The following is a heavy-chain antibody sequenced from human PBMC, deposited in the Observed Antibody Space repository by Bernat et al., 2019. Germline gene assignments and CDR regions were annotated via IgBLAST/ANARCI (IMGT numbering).Heavy chain of an antibody. CDR1: GGSISSSSYY. Sequence: QLQLQESGPGLVKPSETLSLTCTVSGGSISSSSYYWGWIRQPPGKGLEWIGSIYYSGSTYYNPSLKSRVTISVDTSKNQFSLKLSSVTAADTAVYYCASGVYYYASSGYYLDYWGQGTLVTVSS. D-gene: IGHD3-22*01. J-gene: IGHJ4*02. CDR3: ASGVYYYASSGYYLDY. CDR2: IYYSGST. V-gene: IGHV4-39*01.